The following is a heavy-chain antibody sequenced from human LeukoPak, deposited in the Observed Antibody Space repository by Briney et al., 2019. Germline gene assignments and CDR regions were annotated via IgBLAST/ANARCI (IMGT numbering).Heavy chain of an antibody. CDR1: GFTVSSNY. V-gene: IGHV3-21*06. Sequence: KSGGSLRLSCAASGFTVSSNYMNWARQAPGKGLEWLSSLDSSGAYIFYADSVKGRFIISRDNAKNSLYLQMNSLRVEDTAVYYCLRGDRRDYWGQGTLVTVSS. J-gene: IGHJ4*02. CDR2: LDSSGAYI. CDR3: LRGDRRDY.